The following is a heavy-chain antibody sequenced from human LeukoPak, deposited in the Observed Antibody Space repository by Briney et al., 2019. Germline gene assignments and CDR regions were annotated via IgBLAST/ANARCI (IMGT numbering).Heavy chain of an antibody. D-gene: IGHD3-9*01. V-gene: IGHV3-66*01. CDR1: GLSVSSNY. J-gene: IGHJ4*02. CDR2: IYRDGSS. CDR3: ARSFYDILIGYYQYFDY. Sequence: GGSLRLSCVASGLSVSSNYMSWLRQAPGKGLEWVSVIYRDGSSYYAESVKGRFTISRDNSKNTLYIQMNSLRAEHTAVYYCARSFYDILIGYYQYFDYWGQGTLVTVSS.